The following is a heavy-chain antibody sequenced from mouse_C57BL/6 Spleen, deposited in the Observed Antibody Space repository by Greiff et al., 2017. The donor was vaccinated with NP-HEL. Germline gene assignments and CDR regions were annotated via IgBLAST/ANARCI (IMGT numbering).Heavy chain of an antibody. CDR1: GFSLTSYG. CDR3: AKNWDYGYAMDY. V-gene: IGHV2-5*01. J-gene: IGHJ4*01. D-gene: IGHD1-1*01. CDR2: IWRGGST. Sequence: VQLVESGPGLVQPSQSLSITCTVSGFSLTSYGVHWVRQSPGKGLEWLGVIWRGGSTDYNAAFMSRLSITKDNSKSQVFFKMNSLQADDTAIYYCAKNWDYGYAMDYWGQGTSVTVSS.